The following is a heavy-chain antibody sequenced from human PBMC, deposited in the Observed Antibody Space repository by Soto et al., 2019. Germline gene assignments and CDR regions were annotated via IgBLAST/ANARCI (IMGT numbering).Heavy chain of an antibody. CDR2: IYPGDSDS. Sequence: PXESLNIYYHGSGYSCTDYLIGLVLEVPRKGLDWMGIIYPGDSDSRYSPSFQGQVTISADKSISTAYLQWSSLKASDTAMYYCERIELARRTPYGMDVWGQGTTVTVSS. V-gene: IGHV5-51*01. CDR1: GYSCTDYL. CDR3: ERIELARRTPYGMDV. D-gene: IGHD1-1*01. J-gene: IGHJ6*02.